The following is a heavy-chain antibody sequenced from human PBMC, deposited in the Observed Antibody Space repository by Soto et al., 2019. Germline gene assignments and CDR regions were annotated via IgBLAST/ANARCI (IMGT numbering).Heavy chain of an antibody. V-gene: IGHV3-30*18. Sequence: GSLRLSCAASGFTFSSYGMHWVRQAPGKGLEWVAVISYDGSNKYSADSVEGRFTISRDNSKNTLYLHMNSLGAEDTAVYFCAKGALSGYSRYSFYYFDYWGQGTLVTVSS. CDR3: AKGALSGYSRYSFYYFDY. CDR2: ISYDGSNK. D-gene: IGHD5-12*01. J-gene: IGHJ4*02. CDR1: GFTFSSYG.